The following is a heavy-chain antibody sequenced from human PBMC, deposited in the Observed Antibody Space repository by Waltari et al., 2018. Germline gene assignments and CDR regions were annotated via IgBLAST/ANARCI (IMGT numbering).Heavy chain of an antibody. Sequence: QLQLQESGPGLVKPSETLSLTCTVSVGSISSSSYYWGWIRQPPGKGLEWIGSIYYSGSTYYNPSLKSRVTIAVDTSKNQFSLKLSSVTAADTAVYYCARPSYATTAIDYWGQGTLVTVSS. CDR1: VGSISSSSYY. CDR2: IYYSGST. V-gene: IGHV4-39*07. CDR3: ARPSYATTAIDY. D-gene: IGHD2-2*01. J-gene: IGHJ4*02.